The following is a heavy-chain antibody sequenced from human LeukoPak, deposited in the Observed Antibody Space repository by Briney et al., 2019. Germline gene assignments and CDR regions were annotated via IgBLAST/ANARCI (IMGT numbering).Heavy chain of an antibody. J-gene: IGHJ4*02. CDR1: GFTFSSYA. CDR3: ARGWDILTGYYGRHFDY. CDR2: ISYDGSNK. Sequence: GRSLRLSCAASGFTFSSYAMHWVRQAPGKGLEWVAVISYDGSNKYYADSAKGRFTTSRDNSKNTLYLQMNSLRAEDTAVYYCARGWDILTGYYGRHFDYWGQGTLVTVSS. V-gene: IGHV3-30*04. D-gene: IGHD3-9*01.